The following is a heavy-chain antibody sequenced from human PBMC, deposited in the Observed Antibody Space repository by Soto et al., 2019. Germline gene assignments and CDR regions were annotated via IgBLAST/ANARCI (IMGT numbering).Heavy chain of an antibody. CDR2: IIPILGIA. CDR3: ASVIAVAGVSY. D-gene: IGHD6-19*01. CDR1: GGTFSSYT. Sequence: SVKVSCKASGGTFSSYTISWVRQAPGQGLEWMGRIIPILGIANYAQKFQGRVTITADKSTSTAYMELSSLRSEDTAVYYCASVIAVAGVSYWGQGTLVTAPQ. J-gene: IGHJ4*02. V-gene: IGHV1-69*02.